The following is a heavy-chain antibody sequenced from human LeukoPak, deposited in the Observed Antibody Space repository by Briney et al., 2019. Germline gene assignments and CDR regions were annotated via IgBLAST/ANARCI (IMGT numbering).Heavy chain of an antibody. CDR1: GYTFTGYY. CDR2: INPNSGGT. J-gene: IGHJ5*02. V-gene: IGHV1-2*02. CDR3: ARDATGIDWFDP. Sequence: ASVKVSCKASGYTFTGYYMHWVRQAPGQGLEWMGWINPNSGGTNYAQKFQGRVTMTRDTSISTAYMELSSLRSEDTAVYYCARDATGIDWFDPWGQGTLVTVSS.